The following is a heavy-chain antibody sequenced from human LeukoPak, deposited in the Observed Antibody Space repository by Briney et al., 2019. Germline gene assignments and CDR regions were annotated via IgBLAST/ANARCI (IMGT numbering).Heavy chain of an antibody. V-gene: IGHV4-39*07. CDR1: GGSISSSSYY. D-gene: IGHD7-27*01. CDR3: AREVTSLGVYFDY. Sequence: SETLSLTCTVSGGSISSSSYYWGWIRQPPGKGLEWIGSIYYSGSTYYNPSLKSRVTISVDTSKNQFSLKLSSVTAADTAVYYCAREVTSLGVYFDYWGQGTLVTVSS. J-gene: IGHJ4*02. CDR2: IYYSGST.